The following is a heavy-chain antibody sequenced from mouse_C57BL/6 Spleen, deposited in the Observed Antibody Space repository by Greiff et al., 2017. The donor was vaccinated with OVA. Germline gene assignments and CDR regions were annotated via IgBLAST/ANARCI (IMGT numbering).Heavy chain of an antibody. CDR3: AREGYYGSSPGFAY. CDR1: GYTFTSYW. CDR2: IDPSDSET. V-gene: IGHV1-52*01. Sequence: QVHVKQPGAELVRPGSSVKLSCKASGYTFTSYWMHWVKQRPIQGLEWIGNIDPSDSETHYNQKFKDKATLTVDKSSSTAYMQLSSLTSEDSAVYYCAREGYYGSSPGFAYWGQGTLVTVSA. D-gene: IGHD1-1*01. J-gene: IGHJ3*01.